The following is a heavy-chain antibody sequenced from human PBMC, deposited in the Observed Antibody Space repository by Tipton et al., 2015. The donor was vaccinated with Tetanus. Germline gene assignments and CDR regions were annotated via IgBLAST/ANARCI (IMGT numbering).Heavy chain of an antibody. V-gene: IGHV5-51*01. CDR3: ARRRSAVLGGSYHWYFDL. CDR2: VDPRDSGA. D-gene: IGHD2-15*01. Sequence: QLVQSGAEVRKPGESLKISCQGSGYNFSYYSIGWVRHMPGKGLEWMGIVDPRDSGATYGPSFQGQVTISTDKSISTAYVQWTSLQASDTAIYYWARRRSAVLGGSYHWYFDLWGRGTLVTVSS. CDR1: GYNFSYYS. J-gene: IGHJ2*01.